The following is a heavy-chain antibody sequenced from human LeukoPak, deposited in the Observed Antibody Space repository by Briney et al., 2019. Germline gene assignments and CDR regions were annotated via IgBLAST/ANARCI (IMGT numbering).Heavy chain of an antibody. CDR2: INPSGGST. CDR1: GYTFTSYY. V-gene: IGHV1-46*01. CDR3: ARDPHCSGGSCYGDDAFDI. D-gene: IGHD2-15*01. Sequence: ASVKVSCKASGYTFTSYYMHWVRQAPGQGLEWMGIINPSGGSTSYAQKFQGRVTMTRDTSISTAYMELSRLRSDDTAVYYCARDPHCSGGSCYGDDAFDIWGQGTMVTVSS. J-gene: IGHJ3*02.